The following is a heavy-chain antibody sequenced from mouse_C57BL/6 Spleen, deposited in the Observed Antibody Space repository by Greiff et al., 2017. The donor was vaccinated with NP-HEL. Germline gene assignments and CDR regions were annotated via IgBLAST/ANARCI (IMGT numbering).Heavy chain of an antibody. CDR1: GFSLTSYG. CDR3: ARGGSNLYYYAMDY. CDR2: IWSGGST. J-gene: IGHJ4*01. Sequence: QVQLKQSGPGLVQPSQSLSITCTVSGFSLTSYGVHWVRQSPGKGLEWLGVIWSGGSTDYNAAFISRLSISKDNSKSQVFFKMNSLQADDTAIYYCARGGSNLYYYAMDYWGQGTSVTVSS. V-gene: IGHV2-2*01. D-gene: IGHD2-5*01.